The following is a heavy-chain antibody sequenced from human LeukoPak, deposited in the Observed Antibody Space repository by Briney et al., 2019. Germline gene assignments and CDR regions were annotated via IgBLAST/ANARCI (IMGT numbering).Heavy chain of an antibody. CDR3: ARDTTVKDYYYGMDV. V-gene: IGHV3-21*01. J-gene: IGHJ6*02. Sequence: GGSLRLSCAASGFTFSSYSMNWVRQAPGKGLEWVSSISSSSSYIYYADSVKGRFTISRDNAKNSLYLQMNSLRAEDTAVYYCARDTTVKDYYYGMDVWGQGTTVTVSS. D-gene: IGHD4-17*01. CDR2: ISSSSSYI. CDR1: GFTFSSYS.